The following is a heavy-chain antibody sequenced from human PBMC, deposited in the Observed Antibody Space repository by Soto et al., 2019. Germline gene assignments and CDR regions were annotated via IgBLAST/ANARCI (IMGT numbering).Heavy chain of an antibody. D-gene: IGHD3-22*01. V-gene: IGHV3-23*01. CDR3: AKDYYDSSGYISAGSLDY. J-gene: IGHJ4*02. CDR2: ISGSGGST. Sequence: GGSLRLSCAASGFTFSSYAMSWVRQAPGKGLEWVSAISGSGGSTYYADSVKGRFTISRDNSKNTLYLQMNSLRAEDTAVYYCAKDYYDSSGYISAGSLDYWGQGTLVTVSS. CDR1: GFTFSSYA.